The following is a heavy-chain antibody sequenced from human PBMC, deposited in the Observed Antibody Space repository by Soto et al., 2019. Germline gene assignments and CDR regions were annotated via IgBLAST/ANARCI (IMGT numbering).Heavy chain of an antibody. D-gene: IGHD6-19*01. V-gene: IGHV4-39*01. CDR3: ARHRGYSSGWYAGAGYYFDY. Sequence: QLQLQESGPGLVKPSETLSLTCTVSGGSISSSSYYWGWIRQPPGKGLEWIGSIYYSGSTYYNPSLRSLVTISVDTSKNQFSLKLSSVTAADTAVYYCARHRGYSSGWYAGAGYYFDYWGQGTLVTVSS. J-gene: IGHJ4*02. CDR1: GGSISSSSYY. CDR2: IYYSGST.